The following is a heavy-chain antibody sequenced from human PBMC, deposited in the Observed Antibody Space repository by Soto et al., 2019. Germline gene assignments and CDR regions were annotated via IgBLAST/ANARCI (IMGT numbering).Heavy chain of an antibody. J-gene: IGHJ4*02. V-gene: IGHV3-7*05. Sequence: GGSLRLSCAASGFTFSSYWMSWVRQAPGKGLEWVANIKQDGSEKYYVDSVKGRFTISRDNAKNSLYLQMNSLRAEATAVYYCASYGPEGDSYGHWGQGTLVTVSS. CDR3: ASYGPEGDSYGH. D-gene: IGHD5-18*01. CDR1: GFTFSSYW. CDR2: IKQDGSEK.